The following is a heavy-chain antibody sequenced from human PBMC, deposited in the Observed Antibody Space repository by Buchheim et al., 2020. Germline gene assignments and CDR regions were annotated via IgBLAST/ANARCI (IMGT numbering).Heavy chain of an antibody. V-gene: IGHV4-30-2*01. J-gene: IGHJ4*02. CDR3: ARALFPAISNYDFWSGFGY. CDR1: GGSISSGGYS. D-gene: IGHD3-3*01. Sequence: QLQLQESGSGLVKPSQTLSLTCAVSGGSISSGGYSWSWIRQPPGKGLEWIGYIYHSGNTHYNPSLKRRVTISVDRSKNQFSLKLSSVTAADTAVYYCARALFPAISNYDFWSGFGYWGPGTL. CDR2: IYHSGNT.